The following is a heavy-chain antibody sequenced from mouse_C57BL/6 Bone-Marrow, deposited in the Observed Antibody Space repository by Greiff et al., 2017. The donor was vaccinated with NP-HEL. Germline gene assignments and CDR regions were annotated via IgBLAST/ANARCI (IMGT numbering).Heavy chain of an antibody. CDR2: IWSGGST. Sequence: VQLQQSGPGLVQPSPSLSIPCTVSGFSLTSYGVHWVRQSPGKGLEWLGVIWSGGSTDYNAAFMSRLSITKDNSKSQVFFKMNSLQADDTAIYYCAKKGWLLFYAMDYWGQGTSVTVSS. J-gene: IGHJ4*01. CDR3: AKKGWLLFYAMDY. D-gene: IGHD2-3*01. V-gene: IGHV2-5*01. CDR1: GFSLTSYG.